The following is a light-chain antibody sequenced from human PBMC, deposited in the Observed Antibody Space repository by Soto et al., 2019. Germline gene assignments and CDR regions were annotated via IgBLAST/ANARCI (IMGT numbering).Light chain of an antibody. J-gene: IGKJ1*01. CDR2: GAS. V-gene: IGKV3-15*01. CDR1: QSVSSN. CDR3: HQYGSSPTT. Sequence: EIVMTQSPATLSVSPGERATLSCRASQSVSSNLAWYQQKPGQAPRLLIYGASTRATGIPARFSGSGSGTDLTLTISRLEPEDFAVYYCHQYGSSPTTLGQGTKVDIK.